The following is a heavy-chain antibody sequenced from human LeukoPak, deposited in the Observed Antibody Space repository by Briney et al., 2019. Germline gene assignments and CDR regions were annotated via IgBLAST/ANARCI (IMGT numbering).Heavy chain of an antibody. CDR1: GGSFSGYY. CDR3: ARDRSSSRRFDP. J-gene: IGHJ5*02. V-gene: IGHV4-34*01. D-gene: IGHD6-13*01. Sequence: PSETLSLTCAVYGGSFSGYYWSWIRQPPGKGLEWIGEINHSGSTNYNPSLKSRVTISVDTSKNQFSLKLSSVTAADTAVYYCARDRSSSRRFDPWGQGTLVTVSS. CDR2: INHSGST.